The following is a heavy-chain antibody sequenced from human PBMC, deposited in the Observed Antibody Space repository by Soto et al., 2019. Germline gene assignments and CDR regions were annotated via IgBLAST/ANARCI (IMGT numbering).Heavy chain of an antibody. V-gene: IGHV1-69*01. CDR3: AGGRIVVVGSRAYYGMDV. Sequence: QVHLLLQSGAEVKKPGSSVKVSCKASRGTPSNSAISWVRQAPRQGLEWMGGIIPVFGLVKYAQNFQGRVTITADESTNTAYMELSSLRPEDTAVYYCAGGRIVVVGSRAYYGMDVWGQGTTVTVSS. CDR2: IIPVFGLV. J-gene: IGHJ6*02. CDR1: RGTPSNSA. D-gene: IGHD3-22*01.